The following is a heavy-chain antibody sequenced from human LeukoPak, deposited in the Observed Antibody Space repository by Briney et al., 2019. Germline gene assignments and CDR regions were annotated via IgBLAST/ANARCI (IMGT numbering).Heavy chain of an antibody. CDR3: AREAGSGTYRGKYYYYYMDV. CDR2: IKQDGSEK. J-gene: IGHJ6*03. Sequence: PGGSLRLTCAASGFTFSSFWMNWVRQAPGKGLEWVANIKQDGSEKYYLDSVKGRFTISRDNAKNSLFLQMNSLRVEYTAVYYCAREAGSGTYRGKYYYYYMDVWGKGTTVTVSS. V-gene: IGHV3-7*01. D-gene: IGHD3-10*01. CDR1: GFTFSSFW.